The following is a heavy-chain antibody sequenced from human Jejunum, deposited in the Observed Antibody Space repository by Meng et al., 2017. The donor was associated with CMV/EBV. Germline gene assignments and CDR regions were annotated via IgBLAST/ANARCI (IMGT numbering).Heavy chain of an antibody. Sequence: SISCSYCCWIRHPPATGLGWLGFFRSSGDTRSTPSPNSRVTMSVDTSNNPFSLRLLSVTAADTAVYYCAGVLGPVAAPRRFDPWGPGTLVTVSS. CDR1: SISCSY. V-gene: IGHV4-59*01. CDR3: AGVLGPVAAPRRFDP. D-gene: IGHD6-25*01. CDR2: FRSSGDT. J-gene: IGHJ5*02.